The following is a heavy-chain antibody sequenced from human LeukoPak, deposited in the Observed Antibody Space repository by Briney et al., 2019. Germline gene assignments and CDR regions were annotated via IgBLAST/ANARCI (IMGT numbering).Heavy chain of an antibody. J-gene: IGHJ4*02. D-gene: IGHD6-13*01. CDR2: INANSGTT. CDR1: GFAFSVYA. V-gene: IGHV3-23*01. Sequence: GGSLRLSCTASGFAFSVYAMSWLRQPPGKGLEWVSTINANSGTTSYAASVRGRFTISRDNVKNTLYLQMNSLRVEDTAVYYCAKGLRIAAAGTGFDYWGQGTLVTVSS. CDR3: AKGLRIAAAGTGFDY.